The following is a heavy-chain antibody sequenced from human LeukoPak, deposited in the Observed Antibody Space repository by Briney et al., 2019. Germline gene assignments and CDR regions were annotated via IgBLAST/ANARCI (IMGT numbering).Heavy chain of an antibody. CDR2: ISSSSSYI. V-gene: IGHV3-21*01. Sequence: GGSLRLSCAASGFTFSSYSMNWVRQAPGKGLEWVSSISSSSSYIYYADSVKGRFTISRDNAMNSLYLQMNSLRAEDTAVYYCARDLGLRRLPDYWGQGTLVTVSS. CDR1: GFTFSSYS. D-gene: IGHD2-15*01. CDR3: ARDLGLRRLPDY. J-gene: IGHJ4*02.